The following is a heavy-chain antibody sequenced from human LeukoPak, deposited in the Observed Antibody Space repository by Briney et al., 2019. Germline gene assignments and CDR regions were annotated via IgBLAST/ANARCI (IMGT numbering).Heavy chain of an antibody. Sequence: SETLSLTCTVSGGSISSGSYCWSWIRQPAGKGLEWIGHIHTSGNTNYNSSLKSRVTISVDTSKNQFSLKLSSVTAADTAVYYCARGRYYYGSGSYVNSYYYYYMDVWGKGTTVTISS. CDR1: GGSISSGSYC. D-gene: IGHD3-10*01. V-gene: IGHV4-61*09. CDR3: ARGRYYYGSGSYVNSYYYYYMDV. CDR2: IHTSGNT. J-gene: IGHJ6*03.